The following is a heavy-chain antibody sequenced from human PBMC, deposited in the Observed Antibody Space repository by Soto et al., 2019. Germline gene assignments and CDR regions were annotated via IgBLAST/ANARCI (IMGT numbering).Heavy chain of an antibody. CDR2: ISSSSSYI. CDR1: GFTFSSYS. D-gene: IGHD3-10*01. V-gene: IGHV3-21*01. J-gene: IGHJ6*02. Sequence: GGSLRLSGAASGFTFSSYSMNWVRRAPGKGREWVSSISSSSSYIYYADSVKGRFTISRDNAKNSLYLQMNSLRAEDTAVYYCXRMVRGVVPDYYYGMDVWGQGTTVTVSS. CDR3: XRMVRGVVPDYYYGMDV.